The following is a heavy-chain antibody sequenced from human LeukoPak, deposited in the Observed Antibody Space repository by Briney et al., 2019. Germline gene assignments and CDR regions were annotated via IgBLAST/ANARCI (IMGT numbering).Heavy chain of an antibody. CDR2: ISGSGGST. D-gene: IGHD2-2*01. Sequence: AGGSLRLSCAASGFTFSSYAMSWVRQAPGKGLEWVSAISGSGGSTYYADSVKGRFTISRDNAKNSLYLQMNSLRAEDTAVYYCARDYCSSTSCYSVYYYYYMDVWGKGTTVTVSS. V-gene: IGHV3-23*01. CDR1: GFTFSSYA. CDR3: ARDYCSSTSCYSVYYYYYMDV. J-gene: IGHJ6*03.